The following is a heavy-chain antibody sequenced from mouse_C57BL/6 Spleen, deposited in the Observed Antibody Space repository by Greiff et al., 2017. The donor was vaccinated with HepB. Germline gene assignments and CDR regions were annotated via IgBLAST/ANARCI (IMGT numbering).Heavy chain of an antibody. V-gene: IGHV5-4*01. CDR1: GFTFSSYA. Sequence: VQLKESGGGLVKPGGSLKLSCAASGFTFSSYAMSWVRQTPEKRLEWVATISDGGSYTYYPDNVKGRFTISRDNAKNNLYLQMSHLKSEDTAMYYCARDPDYFDYWGQGTTLTVSS. J-gene: IGHJ2*01. CDR3: ARDPDYFDY. CDR2: ISDGGSYT.